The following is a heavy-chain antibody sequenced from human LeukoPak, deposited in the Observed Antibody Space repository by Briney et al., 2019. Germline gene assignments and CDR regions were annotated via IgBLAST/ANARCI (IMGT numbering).Heavy chain of an antibody. CDR1: GGSISSGDYY. J-gene: IGHJ5*02. CDR2: IYYSGST. D-gene: IGHD3-3*01. CDR3: ARAHAVWSGSNWFDP. V-gene: IGHV4-30-4*01. Sequence: SETLSLTCTVSGGSISSGDYYWSWIRQPPGKGLEWIGYIYYSGSTYYNPSLKSRVTIPVDTSKNQFSLKLSSVTAADTAVYYCARAHAVWSGSNWFDPWGQGTLVTVSS.